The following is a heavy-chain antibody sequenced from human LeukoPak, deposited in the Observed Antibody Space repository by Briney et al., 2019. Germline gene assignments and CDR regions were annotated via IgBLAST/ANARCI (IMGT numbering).Heavy chain of an antibody. V-gene: IGHV1-8*01. D-gene: IGHD3-22*01. CDR2: MNPNSGNT. CDR1: GYIFTSYD. J-gene: IGHJ3*02. CDR3: ARGGITMIVVDAFDI. Sequence: ASVKVSCKASGYIFTSYDINWVRQATGQGLEWMGWMNPNSGNTGYAQKFQGRVTMTRNTSISTAYMELSSLRSEDTAVYYCARGGITMIVVDAFDIWGQGTMVTVSS.